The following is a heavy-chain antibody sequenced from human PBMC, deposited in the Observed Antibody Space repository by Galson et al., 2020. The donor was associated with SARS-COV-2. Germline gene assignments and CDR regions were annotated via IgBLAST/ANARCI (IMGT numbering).Heavy chain of an antibody. V-gene: IGHV4-39*07. CDR2: IFYTGST. J-gene: IGHJ4*02. CDR3: ARVEGNQGSTYY. CDR1: GGSISSSSYY. D-gene: IGHD2-2*01. Sequence: ASETLSLTCTVSGGSISSSSYYWGWIRQPPGKGLEWIGSIFYTGSTYYNPSLKSRVTISVATSKNQFFLKLTSVTAADTAVYYCARVEGNQGSTYYWGQRTLVTVSS.